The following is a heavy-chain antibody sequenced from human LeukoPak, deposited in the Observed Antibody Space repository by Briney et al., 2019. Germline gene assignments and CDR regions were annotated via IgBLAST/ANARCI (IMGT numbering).Heavy chain of an antibody. J-gene: IGHJ4*02. CDR1: GGSIRSHY. V-gene: IGHV4-59*11. CDR2: MFYSGST. CDR3: ARVRALSYYDSSGDFYCFDY. Sequence: SETLSLTCTVSGGSIRSHYWSWIRQPPGKGLEWIGYMFYSGSTNYNPSLKTRVTISVDTSKNQFSLKLSSVTAADTAVYYCARVRALSYYDSSGDFYCFDYWGQGILVTVSS. D-gene: IGHD3-22*01.